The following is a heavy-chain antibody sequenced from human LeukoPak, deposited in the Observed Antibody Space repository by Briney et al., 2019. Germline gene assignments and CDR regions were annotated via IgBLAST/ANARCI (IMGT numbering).Heavy chain of an antibody. V-gene: IGHV3-23*01. D-gene: IGHD4-17*01. J-gene: IGHJ4*02. Sequence: GGSLRLSYAASGFTFSSYAMSWVRQAPGKGLEWVSAISGSGGSTYYADSVKGRFTISRDNSKNTLYLQMNSLRAEDTAVYYCAKADSFTVTTSFDYWGQGTLVTVSS. CDR2: ISGSGGST. CDR1: GFTFSSYA. CDR3: AKADSFTVTTSFDY.